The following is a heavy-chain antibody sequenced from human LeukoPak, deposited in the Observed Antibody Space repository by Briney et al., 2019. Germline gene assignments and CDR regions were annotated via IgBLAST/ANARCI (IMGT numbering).Heavy chain of an antibody. J-gene: IGHJ4*02. D-gene: IGHD6-13*01. CDR1: GFTVSSNY. CDR3: ARVKGSSWFSLDY. CDR2: IYSGGST. V-gene: IGHV3-53*01. Sequence: GGSLRLSCAASGFTVSSNYMSWVRQAPGKGLEWVSVIYSGGSTYYADSVKGRFTISRDNPKNTLYLQMNSLRAEDTAVYYCARVKGSSWFSLDYWGQGTLVTVSS.